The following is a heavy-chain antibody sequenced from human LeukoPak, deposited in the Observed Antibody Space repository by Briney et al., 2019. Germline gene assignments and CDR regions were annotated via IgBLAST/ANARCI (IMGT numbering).Heavy chain of an antibody. CDR2: IRYDGSNK. Sequence: GGSLSLSCAASGFTFSSYGMHWVRQAPGKGLEWVAFIRYDGSNKYYADSVKGRFTISRDNSKNTLYLQMNSLRAEDTAVYYCAKDHYDSSGYYLDYWGQGTLVTVSS. CDR1: GFTFSSYG. V-gene: IGHV3-30*02. J-gene: IGHJ4*02. CDR3: AKDHYDSSGYYLDY. D-gene: IGHD3-22*01.